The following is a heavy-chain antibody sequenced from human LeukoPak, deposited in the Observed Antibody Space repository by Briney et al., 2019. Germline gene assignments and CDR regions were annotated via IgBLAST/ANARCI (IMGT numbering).Heavy chain of an antibody. D-gene: IGHD7-27*01. Sequence: GASVKVSRKASGYTFTSYRIIWVRQAPGQGLELMGWISGYNGNTNYAQKLQGRVTMTTDTSTSTASMELRSLTSDDTAVYYCARLELGPRSWFDPWGQGTLVFVSS. J-gene: IGHJ5*02. CDR1: GYTFTSYR. V-gene: IGHV1-18*01. CDR2: ISGYNGNT. CDR3: ARLELGPRSWFDP.